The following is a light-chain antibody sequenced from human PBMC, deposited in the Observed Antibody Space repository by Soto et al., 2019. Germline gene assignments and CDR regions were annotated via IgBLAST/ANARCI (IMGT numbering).Light chain of an antibody. CDR3: QQYGSSRT. CDR1: QNVSSSY. V-gene: IGKV3-20*01. CDR2: GAS. J-gene: IGKJ1*01. Sequence: EIVLTQSPGTLSLSPGERATLSCRASQNVSSSYLAWYQQKPGQAPRLLIYGASSRATGNPDRFSGSGSGTDFTLTISRLEPEDFAVYYCQQYGSSRTFGQGTKVEIK.